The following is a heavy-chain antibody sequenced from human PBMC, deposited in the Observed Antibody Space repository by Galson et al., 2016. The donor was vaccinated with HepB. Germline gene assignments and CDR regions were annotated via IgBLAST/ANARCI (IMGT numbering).Heavy chain of an antibody. D-gene: IGHD3-16*01. CDR3: SRRLDDYLWGTYPHVSDYYMDV. J-gene: IGHJ6*03. V-gene: IGHV3-23*01. CDR1: GFTFNTYA. CDR2: ISGNGIGT. Sequence: SLRLSCAASGFTFNTYAMTWVRQAPGKGLECVATISGNGIGTAYAGSVKGRFTISRDNSKNTVYLQMNSLTAADTAVYYCSRRLDDYLWGTYPHVSDYYMDVWGKGTTVTVSS.